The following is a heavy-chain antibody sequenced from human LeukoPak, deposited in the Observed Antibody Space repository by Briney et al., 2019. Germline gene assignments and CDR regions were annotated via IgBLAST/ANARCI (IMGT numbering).Heavy chain of an antibody. CDR1: GFSFGSSW. D-gene: IGHD3-16*01. J-gene: IGHJ4*02. CDR3: ARDKFGGTDY. Sequence: PGGSLRLSCAASGFSFGSSWMSWVRQAPGKGLEWVANIKPDGSEKYYVDSVKGRFTISRDNAKNSLYLQMNSLRADDTAVYYCARDKFGGTDYWGQGTLVTVSS. CDR2: IKPDGSEK. V-gene: IGHV3-7*01.